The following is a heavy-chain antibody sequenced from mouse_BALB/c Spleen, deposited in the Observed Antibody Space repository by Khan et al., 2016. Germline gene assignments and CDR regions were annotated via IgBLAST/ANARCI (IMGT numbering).Heavy chain of an antibody. V-gene: IGHV6-6*02. CDR2: IRLKSNNYAT. D-gene: IGHD1-1*01. Sequence: EVKLEESGGGLVQPGGSMKLSCVASGFTFSNYWMNWVRQSTEKGLEWVAEIRLKSNNYATHYAESVKGRFTISRDDSKSSVYLQMNNLRAEDTGIYYCTRGYYYGSSYVFDYWGQGTTLTVSS. J-gene: IGHJ2*01. CDR3: TRGYYYGSSYVFDY. CDR1: GFTFSNYW.